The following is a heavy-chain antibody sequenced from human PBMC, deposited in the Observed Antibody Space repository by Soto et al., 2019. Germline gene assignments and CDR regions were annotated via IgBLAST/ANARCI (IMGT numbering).Heavy chain of an antibody. CDR2: IYYSATT. CDR1: GGSISSYY. V-gene: IGHV4-59*12. Sequence: SETLSLTCTVSGGSISSYYWSWIRQPPGKGLEWIGYIYYSATTNYNPSLKSRVTISVDTSKNQFSLSLRSVTAADTAVYFCARGPRHFIVVVPAAVYNWFDPWGQGTLVTVSS. D-gene: IGHD2-2*01. CDR3: ARGPRHFIVVVPAAVYNWFDP. J-gene: IGHJ5*02.